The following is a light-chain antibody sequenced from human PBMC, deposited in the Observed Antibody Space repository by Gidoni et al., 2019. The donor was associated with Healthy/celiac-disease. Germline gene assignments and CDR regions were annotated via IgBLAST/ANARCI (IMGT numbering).Light chain of an antibody. CDR1: SLRSYY. J-gene: IGLJ2*01. Sequence: SSELTHDPAVSLALGQTVRITCQGDSLRSYYASWYQQKPGQAPVLVIYGKNNQPSGIPDRFSGSSSGNTASLTITGAQAEDEADYYCNSRDSSGNHLVFGGGTKLTVL. CDR2: GKN. CDR3: NSRDSSGNHLV. V-gene: IGLV3-19*01.